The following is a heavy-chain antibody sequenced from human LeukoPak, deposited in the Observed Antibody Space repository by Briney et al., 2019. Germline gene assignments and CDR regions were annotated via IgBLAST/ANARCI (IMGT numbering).Heavy chain of an antibody. V-gene: IGHV1-69*13. D-gene: IGHD2-2*01. CDR2: IIPIFGTA. CDR1: GGTFISYA. J-gene: IGHJ6*02. CDR3: ARSQDIVVVPAADEHYYYYGMDV. Sequence: SVKVSCKASGGTFISYAIRWVRQAPGQGVEWMGGIIPIFGTANYAQKFQGRVTITADESTSTAYMELSSLRSEDTAVYYCARSQDIVVVPAADEHYYYYGMDVWGQGTTVTVSS.